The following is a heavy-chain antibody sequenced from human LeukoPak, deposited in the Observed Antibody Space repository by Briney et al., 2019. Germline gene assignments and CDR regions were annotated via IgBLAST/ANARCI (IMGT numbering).Heavy chain of an antibody. CDR1: GYTFPGYY. D-gene: IGHD6-19*01. CDR3: ARDSVSGWYSDGMDV. Sequence: GASVKVSSKASGYTFPGYYMHWVRQAPGQGLGWMGWINPNSGGTNYAQKFQGWVTMTRDTSISTAYMELSRLRSDDTAVYYCARDSVSGWYSDGMDVWGQGTTVTVSS. V-gene: IGHV1-2*04. J-gene: IGHJ6*02. CDR2: INPNSGGT.